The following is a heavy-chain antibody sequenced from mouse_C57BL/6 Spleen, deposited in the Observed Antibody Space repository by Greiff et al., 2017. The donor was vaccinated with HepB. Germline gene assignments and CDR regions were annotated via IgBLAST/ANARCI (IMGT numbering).Heavy chain of an antibody. CDR1: GFTFSSYA. J-gene: IGHJ4*01. D-gene: IGHD1-1*01. CDR2: ISSGGDYI. Sequence: EVKLQESGEGLVKPGGSLKLSCAASGFTFSSYAMSWVRQTPEKRLEWVAYISSGGDYIYYADTVKGRFTISRDNARNTLYLQMSSRKSEDTAMYYCTRGAYGSSYYYAMDYWGQGTSVTVSS. V-gene: IGHV5-9-1*02. CDR3: TRGAYGSSYYYAMDY.